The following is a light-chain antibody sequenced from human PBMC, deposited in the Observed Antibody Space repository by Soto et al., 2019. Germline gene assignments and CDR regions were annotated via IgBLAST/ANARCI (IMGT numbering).Light chain of an antibody. CDR2: EVN. V-gene: IGLV2-14*01. Sequence: QSALTQPASVSGSPGQSITISCTGTSSDVGGYNYVSWYQQHPGKAPKLMIYEVNNRPSGVSHRFSGSKSGNTASLTISGLQAEDEADYYCSSYTSSITLAFGGGTKVTVL. CDR3: SSYTSSITLA. CDR1: SSDVGGYNY. J-gene: IGLJ2*01.